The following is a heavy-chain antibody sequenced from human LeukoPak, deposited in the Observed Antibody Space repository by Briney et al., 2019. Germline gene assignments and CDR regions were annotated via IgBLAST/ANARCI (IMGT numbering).Heavy chain of an antibody. CDR1: GYRFTSYW. Sequence: GESLKISCKGSGYRFTSYWIGWVRQMPGKGLELMGIIYPGDSDTRHSPSFQGQVTISADKSISTAYLQWSSLKASDTAMYYCARQGSDDAFDIWGQGTMVTVSS. CDR2: IYPGDSDT. J-gene: IGHJ3*02. CDR3: ARQGSDDAFDI. V-gene: IGHV5-51*01.